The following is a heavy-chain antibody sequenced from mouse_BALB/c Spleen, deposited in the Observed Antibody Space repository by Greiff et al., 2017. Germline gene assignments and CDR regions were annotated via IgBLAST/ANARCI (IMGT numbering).Heavy chain of an antibody. CDR3: ARTNYGCFDV. V-gene: IGHV3-2*02. D-gene: IGHD2-2*01. CDR2: ISYSGST. CDR1: GYSITSDYA. J-gene: IGHJ3*01. Sequence: EVKLQESGPGLVKPSQSLSLTCTVTGYSITSDYAWNWIRQFPGNKLEWMGYISYSGSTSYNPSLKSRISITRDTSKNQFFLQLNSVTTEDTATYYCARTNYGCFDVWGQGTLVTVSA.